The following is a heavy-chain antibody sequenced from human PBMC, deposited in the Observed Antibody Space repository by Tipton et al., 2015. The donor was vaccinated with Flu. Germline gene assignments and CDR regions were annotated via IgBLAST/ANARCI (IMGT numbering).Heavy chain of an antibody. Sequence: GLVKPSETLSLTCAVYGGSFSGYYWSWIRQPPGKGLEWIGEINHSGSTNYNPSLKSRVTISVDTSKNQFSLKLSSVTAADTAVYYCARGRRDYVWGSYRPKHYYFDYWGQGTLVTVSS. D-gene: IGHD3-16*02. CDR1: GGSFSGYY. V-gene: IGHV4-34*01. J-gene: IGHJ4*02. CDR3: ARGRRDYVWGSYRPKHYYFDY. CDR2: INHSGST.